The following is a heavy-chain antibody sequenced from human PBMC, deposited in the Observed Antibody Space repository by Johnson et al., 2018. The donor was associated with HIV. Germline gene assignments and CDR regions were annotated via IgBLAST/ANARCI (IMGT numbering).Heavy chain of an antibody. CDR2: SSSSGSTI. CDR1: GFTVSSNY. D-gene: IGHD3-22*01. J-gene: IGHJ3*02. V-gene: IGHV3-11*04. CDR3: AREARRYHYDSSNDAFDI. Sequence: QMQLVESGGGVVQPGRSLRLSCAASGFTVSSNYMTWVRQAPGKGLEWVSYSSSSGSTIYYADSVQGRFTISRDNAKNSLYLQMNSLRAEDTAVYYCAREARRYHYDSSNDAFDIWGQGTMVTVSS.